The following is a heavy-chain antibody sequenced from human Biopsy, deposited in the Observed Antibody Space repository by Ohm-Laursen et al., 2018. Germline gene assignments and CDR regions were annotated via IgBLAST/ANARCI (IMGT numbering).Heavy chain of an antibody. CDR3: VRDRGHYYDKSDYKIGDWV. V-gene: IGHV3-11*04. Sequence: SLRLSCTASGFPFSDYYMRWIRQAPGKGLDWVSYISDGGTTIYYADSVKGRFTISRDNAKNSLYLQMNSLRVEDTALYYCVRDRGHYYDKSDYKIGDWVWGHGTLVTVSS. J-gene: IGHJ4*01. D-gene: IGHD3-22*01. CDR1: GFPFSDYY. CDR2: ISDGGTTI.